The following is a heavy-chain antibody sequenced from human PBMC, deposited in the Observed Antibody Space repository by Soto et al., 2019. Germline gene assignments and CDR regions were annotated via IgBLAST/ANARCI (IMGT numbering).Heavy chain of an antibody. Sequence: GASSEGLCKASGYTFTSYYMHWVRQAPGQGLEWMGIINPSGGSTSYAQKFQGRVTMTRDTSTSTVYMELSSLRSEDTAVYYCARGDIVVSSQYYYYSGMDVWGQGSTVTVSS. D-gene: IGHD2-2*01. V-gene: IGHV1-46*01. CDR3: ARGDIVVSSQYYYYSGMDV. J-gene: IGHJ6*02. CDR2: INPSGGST. CDR1: GYTFTSYY.